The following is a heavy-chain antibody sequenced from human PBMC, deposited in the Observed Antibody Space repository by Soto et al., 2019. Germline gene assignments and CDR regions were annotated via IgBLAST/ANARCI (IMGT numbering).Heavy chain of an antibody. CDR3: SRDDILTGYYWFDY. CDR2: ISAYNGNT. J-gene: IGHJ4*02. CDR1: ASTFSSYA. Sequence: ASVKVPCKASASTFSSYAICCVRQAPGQGPEWMGWISAYNGNTNYAQKLQGRVTMTTDTSTSTAYMELRSLRSDDTAVYYCSRDDILTGYYWFDYWGQGTLVTVSS. V-gene: IGHV1-18*01. D-gene: IGHD3-9*01.